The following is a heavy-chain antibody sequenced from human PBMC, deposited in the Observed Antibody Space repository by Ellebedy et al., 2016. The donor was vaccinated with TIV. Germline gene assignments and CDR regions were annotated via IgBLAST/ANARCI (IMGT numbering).Heavy chain of an antibody. V-gene: IGHV1-69*04. CDR1: GGTFSSYA. CDR2: IIPILGIA. D-gene: IGHD2-2*01. J-gene: IGHJ6*02. CDR3: ARDRVVPAGAGYYYYGMDV. Sequence: AASVKVSCKASGGTFSSYAISWVRQAPGQGLEWMGRIIPILGIANYAQKFQGRVTITADKSTSTAYMELSSLRSEDTAVYYCARDRVVPAGAGYYYYGMDVWGQGTTVTVSS.